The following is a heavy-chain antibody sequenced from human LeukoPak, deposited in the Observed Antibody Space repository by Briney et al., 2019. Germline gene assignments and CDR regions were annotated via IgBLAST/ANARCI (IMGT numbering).Heavy chain of an antibody. Sequence: ASVKVSCKASGHTFTGYDMHWVRQSPGQGLEWMGWIDPNTGATNYAQKFQGKFTMTGDTSISTAYMQLSSLRSDDTAVYYCARGVAAAGLRAFDIWGQGTMVTVPS. CDR1: GHTFTGYD. CDR3: ARGVAAAGLRAFDI. J-gene: IGHJ3*02. V-gene: IGHV1-2*02. D-gene: IGHD6-25*01. CDR2: IDPNTGAT.